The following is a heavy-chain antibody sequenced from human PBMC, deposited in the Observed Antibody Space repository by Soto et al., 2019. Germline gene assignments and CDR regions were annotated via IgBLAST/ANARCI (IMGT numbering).Heavy chain of an antibody. V-gene: IGHV3-21*01. CDR2: ISSSSSYI. Sequence: EVQLVESGGGLVKPGGSLRLSCAASGFTFSSYSMNWVRQAPGKGLEWVSSISSSSSYIYYADSVKGRFTISRDNAKNSLYLQMNSLRAEDTAVYYCARDLYYDILTGSHYYYYYGMDVWGQGTTVTVSS. D-gene: IGHD3-9*01. CDR3: ARDLYYDILTGSHYYYYYGMDV. CDR1: GFTFSSYS. J-gene: IGHJ6*02.